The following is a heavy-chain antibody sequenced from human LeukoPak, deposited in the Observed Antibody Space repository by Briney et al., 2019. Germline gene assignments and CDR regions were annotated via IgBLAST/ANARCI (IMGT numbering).Heavy chain of an antibody. V-gene: IGHV3-11*03. CDR3: ARRGTTYCTVDSCHPNWFDP. D-gene: IGHD2-15*01. Sequence: GGSLRLSCAASGFTFNNYVMTWIRQAPGRGLEWISYINGSSSDTKYADSVKGRFTISRDNAKNSVYLLMNSLRAEDTAVYYCARRGTTYCTVDSCHPNWFDPWGQGTLVTVSS. CDR2: INGSSSDT. J-gene: IGHJ5*02. CDR1: GFTFNNYV.